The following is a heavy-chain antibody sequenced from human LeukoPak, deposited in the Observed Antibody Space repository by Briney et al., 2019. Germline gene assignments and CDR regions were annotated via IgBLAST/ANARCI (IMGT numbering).Heavy chain of an antibody. D-gene: IGHD1-26*01. CDR2: IYPGDSDT. V-gene: IGHV5-51*01. CDR1: GYSFTSYW. CDR3: ARHGIVGATTVGYFDY. Sequence: GESLKISCKGSGYSFTSYWIGWVRQMPGKGLEWMGIIYPGDSDTRYSPSFQGQVTISADKSISTAYLQWSSLKASDTAMYYCARHGIVGATTVGYFDYWGPGTLVTVSS. J-gene: IGHJ4*02.